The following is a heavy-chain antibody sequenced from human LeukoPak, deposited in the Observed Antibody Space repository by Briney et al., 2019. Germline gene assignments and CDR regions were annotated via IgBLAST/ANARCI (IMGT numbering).Heavy chain of an antibody. Sequence: SETLSLTCTVSGGSISGNYYWSWIRQPAGKGLEWIGRIYARGNTNYNPSLKSRVTISVDTSKNQFSPKLSSVTAADTAVYFCARDSHAYFDAFDIWGQGTMVTVSS. CDR1: GGSISGNYY. CDR2: IYARGNT. D-gene: IGHD2/OR15-2a*01. V-gene: IGHV4-61*02. J-gene: IGHJ3*02. CDR3: ARDSHAYFDAFDI.